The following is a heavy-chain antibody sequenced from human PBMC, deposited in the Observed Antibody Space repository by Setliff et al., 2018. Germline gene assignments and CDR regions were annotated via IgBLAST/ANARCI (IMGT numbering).Heavy chain of an antibody. J-gene: IGHJ4*02. D-gene: IGHD5-18*01. CDR1: GFTFKTYS. CDR3: ATFRGYTYGYDY. Sequence: ASVKVSCKASGFTFKTYSFSWIRQAPGQGLEWVGWISGYNSNTIYAQNFQGGVTMTTDASTNTAYMELRSLGSDDTAVYYCATFRGYTYGYDYWGQGTLVTVSS. V-gene: IGHV1-18*01. CDR2: ISGYNSNT.